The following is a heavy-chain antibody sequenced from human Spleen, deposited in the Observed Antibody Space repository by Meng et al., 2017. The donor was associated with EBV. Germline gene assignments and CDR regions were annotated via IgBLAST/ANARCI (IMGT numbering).Heavy chain of an antibody. CDR3: SRDLAGSRDS. CDR1: GFTFSSYW. V-gene: IGHV3-74*03. Sequence: EVQLVESGGALVEPGGSLRLSCAASGFTFSSYWMHWVRQAPGKGLEWVSRTNENGAITTYADSVKGRFTISRDNAKSTLYLQMNSLRAEDTAVYYCSRDLAGSRDSWGQGTLVTVSS. D-gene: IGHD1-14*01. CDR2: TNENGAIT. J-gene: IGHJ4*02.